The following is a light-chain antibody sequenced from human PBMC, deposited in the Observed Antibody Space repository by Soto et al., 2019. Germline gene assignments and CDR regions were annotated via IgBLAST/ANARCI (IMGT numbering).Light chain of an antibody. Sequence: IQMTQSPSSLSASVGDRVTITCRASQGIRSDLAWYHQEPGKAPKLLIYGASTLQSGVPPRFSGSGSGTDFTLTISSLQPEDFATYFCQQLNSYPRTFGQGTKVEIK. CDR3: QQLNSYPRT. V-gene: IGKV1-9*01. J-gene: IGKJ1*01. CDR2: GAS. CDR1: QGIRSD.